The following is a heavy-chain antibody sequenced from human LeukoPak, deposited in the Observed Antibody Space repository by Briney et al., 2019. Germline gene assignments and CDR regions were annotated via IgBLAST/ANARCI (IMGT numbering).Heavy chain of an antibody. CDR2: IDGSGSS. CDR1: GYSISSGYL. CDR3: ARAGEIAAAGTLYNWVDP. V-gene: IGHV4-38-2*02. D-gene: IGHD6-13*01. Sequence: SETLSLTCTVSGYSISSGYLWGWIRQPPGKGLEWIGSIDGSGSSYYNPSLKSRVTISVDTSRNQFSLKMTSVTAADTAVYYCARAGEIAAAGTLYNWVDPWGQGTLVTVSS. J-gene: IGHJ5*02.